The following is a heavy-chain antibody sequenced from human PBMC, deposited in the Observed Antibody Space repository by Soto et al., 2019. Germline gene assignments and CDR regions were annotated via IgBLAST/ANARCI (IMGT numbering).Heavy chain of an antibody. J-gene: IGHJ5*02. Sequence: SETLSLTCTVSGGSISSYYWSWIRQPPGKGLEWIGYIYYSGSTNYNPSLKSRVTISVDTSKNQFSLKLSSVTAADTAVYYCARLNTRITMARGVGSRNWFDPWGQGTLVTVSS. V-gene: IGHV4-59*01. CDR1: GGSISSYY. D-gene: IGHD3-10*01. CDR2: IYYSGST. CDR3: ARLNTRITMARGVGSRNWFDP.